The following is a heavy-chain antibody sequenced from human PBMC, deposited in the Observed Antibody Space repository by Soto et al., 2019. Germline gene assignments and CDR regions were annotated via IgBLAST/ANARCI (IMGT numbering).Heavy chain of an antibody. Sequence: EVQLMESGGDLVQPGGSLRLSCATSGCTFINYAMAWVRQGPRKGLEWVSAMSGTGGNTYYADSVKGRFTISRENSKSALQLERNNLRDEDTAVYYCARSIGPVMFEYWGQGTLGTVSS. D-gene: IGHD2-21*01. CDR1: GCTFINYA. CDR3: ARSIGPVMFEY. CDR2: MSGTGGNT. J-gene: IGHJ4*02. V-gene: IGHV3-23*01.